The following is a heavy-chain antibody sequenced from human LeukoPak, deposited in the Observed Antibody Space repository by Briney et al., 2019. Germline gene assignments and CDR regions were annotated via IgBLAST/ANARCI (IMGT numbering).Heavy chain of an antibody. CDR3: TTGYSGYDLGYFDY. V-gene: IGHV3-15*01. Sequence: KPGGSLRLSCSASGFPFSSYAMHWVRQAPGKGLEWVGRIKSKTDGGTTDYAAPVKGRFTFSRDDSKNTLYLQMNSLKTEDTAVYYCTTGYSGYDLGYFDYWGQGTLVTVSS. CDR1: GFPFSSYA. J-gene: IGHJ4*02. CDR2: IKSKTDGGTT. D-gene: IGHD5-12*01.